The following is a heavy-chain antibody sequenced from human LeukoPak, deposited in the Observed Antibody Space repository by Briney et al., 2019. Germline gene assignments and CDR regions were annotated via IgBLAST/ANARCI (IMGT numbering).Heavy chain of an antibody. CDR2: ISAYNGNT. D-gene: IGHD6-13*01. Sequence: ASVKVSCKSSGYTFTSYGISWVRQAPGQGLEWMGWISAYNGNTNYAQKLQGRVTMTTDTSTSTAYMELRSLRSDDTAVYYCAREHSSSWSYYYYGMDVWGQGATVTVSS. CDR3: AREHSSSWSYYYYGMDV. J-gene: IGHJ6*02. CDR1: GYTFTSYG. V-gene: IGHV1-18*01.